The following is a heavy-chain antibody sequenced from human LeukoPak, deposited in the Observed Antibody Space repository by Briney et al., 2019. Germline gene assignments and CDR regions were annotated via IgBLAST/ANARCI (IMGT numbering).Heavy chain of an antibody. J-gene: IGHJ4*02. Sequence: GGSLRLSCVASGFTLSSYWMYWVRQAPGKGLAWVSHINSDGSSTTYADSVKGRFTISRDNAKNTLYLQMNSLRAEDTAVYYCTRDRDYAVDSWGQGTLVTVSS. V-gene: IGHV3-74*03. D-gene: IGHD3-16*01. CDR3: TRDRDYAVDS. CDR2: INSDGSST. CDR1: GFTLSSYW.